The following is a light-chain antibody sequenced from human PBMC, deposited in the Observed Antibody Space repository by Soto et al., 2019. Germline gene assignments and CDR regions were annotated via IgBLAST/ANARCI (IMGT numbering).Light chain of an antibody. CDR1: QSVTSN. Sequence: EIVMTQSPATLSVSPGERATLSCRASQSVTSNLAWYQQKPGQAPRLLIYGTSTRAIGIPAKFSGSGSVTEFTLTISSLQSADFAVYYCQPYNNSPSPFGQGTKVEIK. CDR2: GTS. V-gene: IGKV3-15*01. CDR3: QPYNNSPSP. J-gene: IGKJ1*01.